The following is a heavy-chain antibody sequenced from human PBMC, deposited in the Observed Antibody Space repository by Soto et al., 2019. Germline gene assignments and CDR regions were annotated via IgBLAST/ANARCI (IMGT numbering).Heavy chain of an antibody. V-gene: IGHV1-69*01. CDR2: IIPILGTA. D-gene: IGHD3-22*01. CDR3: ARNSHYYDSSGYYFPFDY. J-gene: IGHJ4*02. Sequence: QVQLVQSGAEVKKPGSSVKVSCKASAGTFSSYAISWVRQAPGQGLEWMGGIIPILGTANYAQKFQGRVTSTADESTSTAYMELSSLRSEDTAVYYCARNSHYYDSSGYYFPFDYWGQGTLVTVSS. CDR1: AGTFSSYA.